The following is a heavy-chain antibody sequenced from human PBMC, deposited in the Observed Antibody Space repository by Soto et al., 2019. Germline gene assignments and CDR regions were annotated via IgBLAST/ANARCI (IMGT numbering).Heavy chain of an antibody. CDR2: LYDGENT. V-gene: IGHV3-66*01. CDR1: GFSVSGNY. CDR3: PRDILGHNYDTGGSPGGD. Sequence: EVHLVESGGGLVQPGGSLRLSCADSGFSVSGNYMSWDRRTPGKALEWLSVLYDGENTHYADFVKGIFTISRDSSKNTVFLQMNGLRDEDTAVYYCPRDILGHNYDTGGSPGGDWGQGTLVTVSS. D-gene: IGHD3-22*01. J-gene: IGHJ4*02.